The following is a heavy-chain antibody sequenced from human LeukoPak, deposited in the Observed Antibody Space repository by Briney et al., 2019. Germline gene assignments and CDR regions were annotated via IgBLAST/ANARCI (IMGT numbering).Heavy chain of an antibody. Sequence: GGSLRLSCAASGFTFSSYEMNWVRQAPGKGLVWVSRINSDGSSTSYADSVKGRFTISRDNAKNTLYLQMNSLRAEDTAVYYCARVSRWELLYYYYYMDVWGKGTTVTVSS. CDR2: INSDGSST. CDR3: ARVSRWELLYYYYYMDV. J-gene: IGHJ6*03. CDR1: GFTFSSYE. D-gene: IGHD1-26*01. V-gene: IGHV3-74*01.